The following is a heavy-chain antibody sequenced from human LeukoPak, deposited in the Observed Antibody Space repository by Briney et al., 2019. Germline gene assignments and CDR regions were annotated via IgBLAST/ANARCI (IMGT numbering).Heavy chain of an antibody. Sequence: GGSLRLSCAASGFTVSSNYMSWVRQAPGKGLEWVSVIYSGGSTYYADSVKGRFTISRHNSKNTLYLQMNSLRAEDTAVYYCARGAPKKGIAAAGSYFGYWGQGTLVTVSS. D-gene: IGHD6-13*01. V-gene: IGHV3-53*04. J-gene: IGHJ4*02. CDR3: ARGAPKKGIAAAGSYFGY. CDR1: GFTVSSNY. CDR2: IYSGGST.